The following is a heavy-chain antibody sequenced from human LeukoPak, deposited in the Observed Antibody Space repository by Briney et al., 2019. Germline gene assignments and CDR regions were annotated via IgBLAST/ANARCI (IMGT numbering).Heavy chain of an antibody. J-gene: IGHJ4*02. D-gene: IGHD3-22*01. CDR3: ASYEDYDSSGYRHFDY. CDR1: GGTFSSYA. Sequence: SVKVSCKASGGTFSSYAISWVRQAPGQGLEWVGGIIPIFGTANYAQKFQGRVTITADESTSTAYMELSSLRSEDTAVYYCASYEDYDSSGYRHFDYWGQGTLVTVSS. CDR2: IIPIFGTA. V-gene: IGHV1-69*13.